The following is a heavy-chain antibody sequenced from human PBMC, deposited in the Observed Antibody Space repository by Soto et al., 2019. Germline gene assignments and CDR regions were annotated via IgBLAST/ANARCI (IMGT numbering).Heavy chain of an antibody. CDR2: INHGGST. D-gene: IGHD2-8*02. V-gene: IGHV4-34*01. Sequence: SETLSLTCAVYGGSFSGYYWTWIRQPPGTGLEWIGEINHGGSTNYNPSLKSRVNISVDTSKNQFSLKLTSVTAADTAVYYCARKKITGLFGNGGQEPLVTFS. CDR1: GGSFSGYY. J-gene: IGHJ4*02. CDR3: ARKKITGLFGN.